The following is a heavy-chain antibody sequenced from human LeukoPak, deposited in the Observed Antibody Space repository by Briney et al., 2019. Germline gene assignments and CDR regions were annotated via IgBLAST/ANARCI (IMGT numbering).Heavy chain of an antibody. Sequence: GGSLRLSCAASGFTFSSYAKHRVRQAPGKGLEWVAVISYDGSNKYYADSVKGRFTISRDNSKNTLYLQMNSLRAEDTAVYYCARDHCSSTSCYVFDYWGQGTLVTVSS. D-gene: IGHD2-2*01. V-gene: IGHV3-30*04. CDR1: GFTFSSYA. CDR2: ISYDGSNK. J-gene: IGHJ4*02. CDR3: ARDHCSSTSCYVFDY.